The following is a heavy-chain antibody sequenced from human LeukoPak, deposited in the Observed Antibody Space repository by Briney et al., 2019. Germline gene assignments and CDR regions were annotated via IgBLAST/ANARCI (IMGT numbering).Heavy chain of an antibody. CDR1: GGSISSGSYY. CDR3: ARLVTRGYYDSSGRRIDAFDI. V-gene: IGHV4-61*02. Sequence: PSETLSLTCTVSGGSISSGSYYWSWIRQPAGKELEWIGRIYTTGSTNYSPSLKSRVTISADTSKNQFSLKLSSVTAADTAVYYCARLVTRGYYDSSGRRIDAFDIWGQGTMVTVSS. CDR2: IYTTGST. J-gene: IGHJ3*02. D-gene: IGHD3-22*01.